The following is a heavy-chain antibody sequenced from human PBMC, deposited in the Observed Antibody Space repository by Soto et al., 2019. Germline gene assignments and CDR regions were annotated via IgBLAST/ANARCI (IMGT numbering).Heavy chain of an antibody. CDR1: GGSFSGYY. Sequence: XETLDLTCAVYGGSFSGYYWSWIRQPPGKGLEWIGEINHSGSTNYNPSLKSRVTISVDTSKNQFSLKLSSVTAADTAVYYCARGGKVVVAATEVNAFDIWGQGTMVTVSS. CDR2: INHSGST. J-gene: IGHJ3*02. V-gene: IGHV4-34*01. D-gene: IGHD2-15*01. CDR3: ARGGKVVVAATEVNAFDI.